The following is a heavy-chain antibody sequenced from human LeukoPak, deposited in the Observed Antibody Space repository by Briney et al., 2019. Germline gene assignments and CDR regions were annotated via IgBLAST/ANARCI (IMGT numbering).Heavy chain of an antibody. J-gene: IGHJ5*02. CDR3: ARDKLWFGELFKGDWFDP. V-gene: IGHV3-9*01. CDR2: ISWNSGSM. CDR1: GFTFDDYA. Sequence: GGSLRLSCAASGFTFDDYAMHWVRQAPGKGLEWVSGISWNSGSMDYADSVKGRFTISRDNAKNSLYLQMNSLRAEDTAVYYCARDKLWFGELFKGDWFDPWGQGTLVTVSS. D-gene: IGHD3-10*01.